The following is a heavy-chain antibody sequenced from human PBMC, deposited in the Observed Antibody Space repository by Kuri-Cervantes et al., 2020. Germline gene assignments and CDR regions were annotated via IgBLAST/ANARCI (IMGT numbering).Heavy chain of an antibody. D-gene: IGHD6-13*01. J-gene: IGHJ6*02. Sequence: ASVKVSCKASGYTFTSYDINWVRQATGQGLEWMGWMNPNSGNTGYAQKLQGRVTMTRNTFISTAYMELSSLRSEDTAVYYCARVYSSSWPLYYGMDVWGQGTTVTVYS. CDR3: ARVYSSSWPLYYGMDV. V-gene: IGHV1-8*02. CDR2: MNPNSGNT. CDR1: GYTFTSYD.